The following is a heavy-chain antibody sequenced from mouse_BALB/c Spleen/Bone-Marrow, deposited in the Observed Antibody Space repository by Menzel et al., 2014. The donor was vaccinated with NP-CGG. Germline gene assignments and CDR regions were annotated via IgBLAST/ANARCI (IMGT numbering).Heavy chain of an antibody. CDR1: GYTFTSYW. D-gene: IGHD2-1*01. J-gene: IGHJ3*01. CDR2: IDPSDSET. CDR3: ARSGGNYVSFAY. V-gene: IGHV1-69*02. Sequence: QVQLQQSGAELVKPGAPVKLSCKASGYTFTSYWMNWVKQRPGRGLEWIGRIDPSDSETHYYQKFKDKATLTVDKSSSTAYIQLSSLTSEDSAAYYCARSGGNYVSFAYWGQGTLVTVSA.